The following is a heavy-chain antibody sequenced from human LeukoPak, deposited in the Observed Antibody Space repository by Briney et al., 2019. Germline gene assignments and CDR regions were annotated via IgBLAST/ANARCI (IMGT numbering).Heavy chain of an antibody. D-gene: IGHD3-10*01. CDR2: IYTSGST. J-gene: IGHJ6*03. Sequence: PSETLSLTCTVSGYSISSGYYWGWIRQPPGKGLEWIGRIYTSGSTNYNPSLKSRVTMSVDTSKNQFSLKLSSVTAADTAVYYCAREPRSIYGSGPHDYYYYYMDVWGKGTTVTISS. CDR3: AREPRSIYGSGPHDYYYYYMDV. CDR1: GYSISSGYY. V-gene: IGHV4-38-2*02.